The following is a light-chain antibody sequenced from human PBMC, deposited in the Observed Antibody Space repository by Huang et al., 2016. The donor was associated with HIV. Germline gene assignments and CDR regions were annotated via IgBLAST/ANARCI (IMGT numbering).Light chain of an antibody. CDR2: WAS. CDR1: QSVLHSSNNKNY. J-gene: IGKJ1*01. Sequence: DIVMTQSPDSMTVSLGERATINCKSSQSVLHSSNNKNYLTWYQQKPGQPPKVLIYWASSRESGVPDRFIGSGPGTDFTLTISNLQAEDVAVYFCHQYYTTPQTFGQGTKVEIK. CDR3: HQYYTTPQT. V-gene: IGKV4-1*01.